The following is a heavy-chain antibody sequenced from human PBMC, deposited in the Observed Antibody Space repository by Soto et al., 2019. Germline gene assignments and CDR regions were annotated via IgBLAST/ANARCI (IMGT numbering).Heavy chain of an antibody. CDR1: GCTFDTYT. CDR2: ISATTTYK. Sequence: EVQVVESGGGLVKPGGSLRLSCTASGCTFDTYTMNWLRQAPGRGLEWVSSISATTTYKYYAASVEGRFTISRDNAKNSLYLQTNSLGAEDTAVYYCARGSASKSGHLWYFDLWGRGTLVTVSS. CDR3: ARGSASKSGHLWYFDL. D-gene: IGHD2-8*02. V-gene: IGHV3-21*01. J-gene: IGHJ2*01.